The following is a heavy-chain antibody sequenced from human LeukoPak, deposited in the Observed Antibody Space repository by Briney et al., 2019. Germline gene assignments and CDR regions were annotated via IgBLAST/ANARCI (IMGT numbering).Heavy chain of an antibody. V-gene: IGHV4-30-4*01. D-gene: IGHD2-8*02. CDR1: GGSISSGGYY. CDR3: ARDGSVIGYWAFDI. CDR2: IYYSGST. Sequence: PSETLSLTCTVSGGSISSGGYYWSWIRQPPGKGLEWIGYIYYSGSTYYNPSLKSRVTISVDTSKNQFSLKLSSVTAADTAVYYCARDGSVIGYWAFDIWGQGTMVTVSS. J-gene: IGHJ3*02.